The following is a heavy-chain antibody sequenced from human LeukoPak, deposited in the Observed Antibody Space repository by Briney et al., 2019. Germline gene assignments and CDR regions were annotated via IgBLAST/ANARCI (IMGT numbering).Heavy chain of an antibody. Sequence: ASVKVSCKVSGYTLTELSMHWVRQAPGKGLEWMGGFDPEDGETIYAQKFQGRVTMTEDTSTDTAYIELSSLRSEDTAVYYCATFHGAGSGTLDYWGQGTLVTVSS. D-gene: IGHD3-10*01. CDR2: FDPEDGET. CDR1: GYTLTELS. CDR3: ATFHGAGSGTLDY. J-gene: IGHJ4*02. V-gene: IGHV1-24*01.